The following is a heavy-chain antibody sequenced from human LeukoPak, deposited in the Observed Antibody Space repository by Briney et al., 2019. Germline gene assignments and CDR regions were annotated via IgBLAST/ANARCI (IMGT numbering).Heavy chain of an antibody. CDR1: GGSISSSSYY. CDR3: ARSWFGELSDY. J-gene: IGHJ4*02. CDR2: IYYSGST. Sequence: PSETLSLTCTVSGGSISSSSYYWGWIRQPPGKGLEWIGSIYYSGSTYYNPSLKSRVTISVDTSKNQFSLKLSSVTAADTAVYYCARSWFGELSDYWGQGTLVTVSS. D-gene: IGHD3-10*01. V-gene: IGHV4-39*01.